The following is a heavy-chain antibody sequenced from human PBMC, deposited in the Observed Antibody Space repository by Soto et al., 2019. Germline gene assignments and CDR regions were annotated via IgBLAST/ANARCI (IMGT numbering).Heavy chain of an antibody. D-gene: IGHD1-26*01. Sequence: QVQLVQSGAEVKKPGASVKVSCKASGYTFTSYGLSWVRQAPGQGLEWMGRISAYNYNTNYARKLQGRVTTTTDTSTSTAYMGLRSLRSDDTAVYYCARVVGALGHWFDPWGQGTLVTVSS. V-gene: IGHV1-18*01. J-gene: IGHJ5*02. CDR3: ARVVGALGHWFDP. CDR1: GYTFTSYG. CDR2: ISAYNYNT.